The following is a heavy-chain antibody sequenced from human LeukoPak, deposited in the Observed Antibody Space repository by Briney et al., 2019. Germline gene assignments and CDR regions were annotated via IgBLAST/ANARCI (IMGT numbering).Heavy chain of an antibody. CDR1: GGSISSSSYY. Sequence: SETLSLTCTVSGGSISSSSYYWGWIRQPPGKGLEWIGSIYYSGSTYYNPSLKSRVTISVDTSKNQFSLKLSSVTAADTAVYYCARGHNQELRFLEWLSGYYFDYWGQGTLVTVSS. CDR2: IYYSGST. D-gene: IGHD3-3*01. CDR3: ARGHNQELRFLEWLSGYYFDY. J-gene: IGHJ4*02. V-gene: IGHV4-39*07.